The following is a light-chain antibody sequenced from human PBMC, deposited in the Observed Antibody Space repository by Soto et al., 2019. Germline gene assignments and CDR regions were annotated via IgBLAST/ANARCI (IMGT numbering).Light chain of an antibody. CDR3: QHFGSSLRT. CDR2: GTS. V-gene: IGKV3-20*01. CDR1: QSFSSHF. Sequence: IALTHSPGTLSLSPCDRATLSCRASQSFSSHFLAWYQQKPGQAPRLLIHGTSSRATGIPDRFSGSGSGTDFTLTINSLEPEDFAVYYCQHFGSSLRTFGQGTKVDIK. J-gene: IGKJ1*01.